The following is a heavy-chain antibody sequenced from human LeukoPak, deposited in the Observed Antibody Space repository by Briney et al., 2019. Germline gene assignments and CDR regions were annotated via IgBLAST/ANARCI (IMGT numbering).Heavy chain of an antibody. V-gene: IGHV4-34*01. CDR3: ASQPSLSSGWQFDY. D-gene: IGHD6-19*01. CDR1: GGSFSGYY. Sequence: SETLSLTCAVYGGSFSGYYWTWIRHTPEKGLEWIGEMNPSGSTNCNPSLKSRVTISVDTSKNQFSLKLSSVTAADTAVYYCASQPSLSSGWQFDYWGQGTLVTVSS. J-gene: IGHJ4*02. CDR2: MNPSGST.